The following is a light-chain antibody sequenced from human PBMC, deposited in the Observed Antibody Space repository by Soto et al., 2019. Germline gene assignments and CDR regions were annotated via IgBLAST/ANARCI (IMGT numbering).Light chain of an antibody. CDR1: SSDVGGYNY. V-gene: IGLV2-14*01. CDR2: EVT. J-gene: IGLJ1*01. Sequence: QSVLTQPPSASGSPGQSVTISCIGTSSDVGGYNYVSWYQQHPGKAPKLMIYEVTNRPSGVSNPFSGSKSGNTASLTISGLQPEDEADYYCSSYTTSNTRQIVFGTGTKLTVL. CDR3: SSYTTSNTRQIV.